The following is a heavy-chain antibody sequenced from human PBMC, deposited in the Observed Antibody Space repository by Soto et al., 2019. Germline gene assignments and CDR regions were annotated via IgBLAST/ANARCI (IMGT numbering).Heavy chain of an antibody. CDR2: IKQEGSEK. CDR1: GFTLSNYW. D-gene: IGHD2-15*01. Sequence: EVQLVESGGGLVQPGGSLRLSCAASGFTLSNYWMTWVRQAPGKGLEWVANIKQEGSEKNYVDSVRGRFTISRDNAQKSLYLQMNSLRADDTAVYYCARGQGCPDYWGQGTLVTVSS. CDR3: ARGQGCPDY. V-gene: IGHV3-7*01. J-gene: IGHJ4*02.